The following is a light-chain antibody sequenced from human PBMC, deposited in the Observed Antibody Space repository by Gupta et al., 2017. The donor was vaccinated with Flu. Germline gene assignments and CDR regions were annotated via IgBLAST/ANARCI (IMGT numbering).Light chain of an antibody. Sequence: SSDVGGYNFVSWYQQHPGKAPKLMIYDVTKRPSGVPDRFSGSKSGNTASLTISGLQAEDEADYYCCSYAGSDTSYVFGTGTKITVL. CDR1: SSDVGGYNF. CDR3: CSYAGSDTSYV. J-gene: IGLJ1*01. V-gene: IGLV2-11*01. CDR2: DVT.